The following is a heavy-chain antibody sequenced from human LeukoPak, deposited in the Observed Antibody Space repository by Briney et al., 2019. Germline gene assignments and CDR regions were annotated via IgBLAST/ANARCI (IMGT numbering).Heavy chain of an antibody. CDR3: ARTYYYGSGSPHWDYYYYYMDV. J-gene: IGHJ6*03. Sequence: SVKVSCKASGGTFSSYAISWVRQAPGQGLEWMGGIIPIFGTANYAQKFQGRVTITADESTSTAYMELSSLRSEDTAVYYCARTYYYGSGSPHWDYYYYYMDVWGKGTTVTISS. CDR2: IIPIFGTA. CDR1: GGTFSSYA. V-gene: IGHV1-69*13. D-gene: IGHD3-10*01.